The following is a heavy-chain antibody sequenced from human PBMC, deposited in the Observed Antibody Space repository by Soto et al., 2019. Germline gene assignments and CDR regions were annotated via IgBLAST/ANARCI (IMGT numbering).Heavy chain of an antibody. CDR2: IYYSGST. V-gene: IGHV4-59*01. CDR1: GGSISSYY. Sequence: PSETLSLTCTVSGGSISSYYWSWIRQPPGKGLEWIGYIYYSGSTNYNPSLKSRVTISVDTSKNQFSLKLSSVTAADTAVYYCAATNYDSSGFTLYNWFDPWGQGTLVTVSS. CDR3: AATNYDSSGFTLYNWFDP. D-gene: IGHD3-22*01. J-gene: IGHJ5*02.